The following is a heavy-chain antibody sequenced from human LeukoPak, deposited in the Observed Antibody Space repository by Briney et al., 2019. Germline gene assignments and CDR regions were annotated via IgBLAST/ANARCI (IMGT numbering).Heavy chain of an antibody. CDR1: GYTFTGYY. D-gene: IGHD3-10*01. V-gene: IGHV1-2*02. J-gene: IGHJ4*02. Sequence: GASVKVSCKASGYTFTGYYMHWVRQAPGQGLEWMGWINPNSGGTNYAQKFQGMVTMTRDTSISTAYMEMSRLRSDDTAVYYCARALTYYTRNLGDYWGQGTLVTVSS. CDR3: ARALTYYTRNLGDY. CDR2: INPNSGGT.